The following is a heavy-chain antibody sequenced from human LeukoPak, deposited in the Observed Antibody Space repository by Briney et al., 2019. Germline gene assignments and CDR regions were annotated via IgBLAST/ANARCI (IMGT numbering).Heavy chain of an antibody. Sequence: SETLSLTCTVSGGSISSYYWSWIRQPPGKGLEWIGSIYYSGSTYYNPSLKSRVTISVDTSKNQFSLKLSSVTAADTAVYYCARVGHYDILTGYLPYFDYWGQGTLVTVSS. V-gene: IGHV4-59*12. D-gene: IGHD3-9*01. CDR3: ARVGHYDILTGYLPYFDY. CDR1: GGSISSYY. J-gene: IGHJ4*02. CDR2: IYYSGST.